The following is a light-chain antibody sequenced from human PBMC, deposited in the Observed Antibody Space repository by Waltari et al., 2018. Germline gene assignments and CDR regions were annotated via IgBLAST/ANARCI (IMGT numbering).Light chain of an antibody. CDR3: QQYGASLPWA. V-gene: IGKV3-20*01. Sequence: EIVLTQSPGTLSLSLGERATLSCRASQSVSSSYLAWYQQKPGQAPRLLIYGASSRATGIPARFSGSGSGTDFTLTISRLEPEDFAVYYCQQYGASLPWAFGQGTKVEIK. CDR1: QSVSSSY. CDR2: GAS. J-gene: IGKJ1*01.